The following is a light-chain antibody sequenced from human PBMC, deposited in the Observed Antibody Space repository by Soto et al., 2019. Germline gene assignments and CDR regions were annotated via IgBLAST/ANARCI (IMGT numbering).Light chain of an antibody. CDR2: DTY. CDR1: TSNIGNNY. V-gene: IGLV1-51*01. Sequence: QSVLTQPPSVSAAPGQTVTISRSGSTSNIGNNYVSWYRQLPGTAPKLLIYDTYKRPSGIPDRFSGSKSGTSATLVITGLQTGDEADYYCGTWDSSLSAHVFGPGTKVTVL. J-gene: IGLJ1*01. CDR3: GTWDSSLSAHV.